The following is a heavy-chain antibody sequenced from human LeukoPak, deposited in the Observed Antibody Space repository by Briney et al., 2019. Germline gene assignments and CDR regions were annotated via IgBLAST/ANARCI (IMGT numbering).Heavy chain of an antibody. J-gene: IGHJ3*02. CDR2: IRSKAYGGTT. V-gene: IGHV3-49*03. CDR3: TRVGVVVVPAANSPPVIDDALDI. D-gene: IGHD2-2*01. CDR1: GFTLGDYA. Sequence: SLRLSRTVSGFTLGDYAMSWFRQAPGKGLEWVGFIRSKAYGGTTEYAASVKGRFTISRDDSKSIAYLQMNSLKAEDTAVYYCTRVGVVVVPAANSPPVIDDALDIWGQGTMVTVSS.